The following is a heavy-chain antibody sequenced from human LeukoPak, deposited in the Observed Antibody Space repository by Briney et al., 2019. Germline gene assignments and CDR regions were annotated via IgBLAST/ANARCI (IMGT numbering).Heavy chain of an antibody. CDR2: ISSSSSYI. J-gene: IGHJ4*02. CDR3: ARESTVTGGISYFDY. CDR1: GFTFSSYS. D-gene: IGHD4-17*01. V-gene: IGHV3-21*01. Sequence: GSLRLSCAASGFTFSSYSRNWVRQAPGKGLEWVSAISSSSSYIYYADSVKGRFTISRDNAKNSPYLQMNSLKAEDTAVYYCARESTVTGGISYFDYWGQGTLVTVSS.